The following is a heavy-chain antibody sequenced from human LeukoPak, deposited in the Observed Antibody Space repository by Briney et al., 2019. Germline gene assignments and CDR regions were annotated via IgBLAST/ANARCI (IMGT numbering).Heavy chain of an antibody. V-gene: IGHV1-2*02. Sequence: ASVRVSCKHSGFTFTSYYILRVRQAPGQGLEWMGWMNPSSGSTKFAQKFQGRVSMTRDTSISAAYLDLSSLRFDDTAVYFCARGTGDWGLHYFAYWGQGTLVTVSS. CDR3: ARGTGDWGLHYFAY. J-gene: IGHJ4*02. D-gene: IGHD7-27*01. CDR2: MNPSSGST. CDR1: GFTFTSYY.